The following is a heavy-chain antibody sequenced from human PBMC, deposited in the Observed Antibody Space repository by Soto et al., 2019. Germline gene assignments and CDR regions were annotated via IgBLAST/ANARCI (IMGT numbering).Heavy chain of an antibody. CDR1: GFTFSSYA. CDR2: ISYDGSNK. D-gene: IGHD1-7*01. V-gene: IGHV3-30-3*01. Sequence: VGSLRLSCAASGFTFSSYAMHWVRQAPGKGLEWVAVISYDGSNKYYADSVKGRFTISRDNSKNTLYLQMNSLRAEDTAVYYCARDLRNWNYFGGYYYYYYGMDVWGQGTTVTVSS. J-gene: IGHJ6*02. CDR3: ARDLRNWNYFGGYYYYYYGMDV.